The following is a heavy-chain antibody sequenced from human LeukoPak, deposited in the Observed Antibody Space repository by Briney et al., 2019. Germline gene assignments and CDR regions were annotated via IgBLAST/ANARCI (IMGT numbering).Heavy chain of an antibody. CDR3: AAQGVPYYDFWSGYQNWFDP. J-gene: IGHJ5*02. D-gene: IGHD3-3*01. CDR2: IYYSGST. Sequence: SQTLSLTCTVSGGSISSGGYYWSWIRQHPGKGLEWIGYIYYSGSTYYNPSPKSRVTISVDTSKNQFSLKLSSVTAADTAVYYCAAQGVPYYDFWSGYQNWFDPWGQGTLVTVSS. V-gene: IGHV4-31*03. CDR1: GGSISSGGYY.